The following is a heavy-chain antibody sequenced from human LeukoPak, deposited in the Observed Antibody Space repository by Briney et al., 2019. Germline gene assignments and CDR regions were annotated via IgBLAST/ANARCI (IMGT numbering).Heavy chain of an antibody. D-gene: IGHD3-3*01. CDR2: IIPTLEIA. V-gene: IGHV1-69*04. Sequence: SVKVSCKASGGTFSSYAITWVRQAPGQGLEWMGRIIPTLEIANYAQKFQGRVTITADKSTSTAYMELSSLRSEDTAVYYCARDQYDFWSGYYTPHSYYYGMDVWGQGTTVTVSS. CDR3: ARDQYDFWSGYYTPHSYYYGMDV. J-gene: IGHJ6*02. CDR1: GGTFSSYA.